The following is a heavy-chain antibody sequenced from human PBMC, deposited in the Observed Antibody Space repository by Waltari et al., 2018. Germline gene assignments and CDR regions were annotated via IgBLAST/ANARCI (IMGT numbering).Heavy chain of an antibody. Sequence: EVQLVESGGGLVKPGGSLRLSCAASGFTFRSYSINWVREAPGKGLEWVSSIGTGSSFTYYADSVQGRFTISRDDAKNSLFLQMNSLRAEDTAVYYCAREDPGRIYYYYMDVWGKGTTVTVSS. CDR3: AREDPGRIYYYYMDV. CDR2: IGTGSSFT. CDR1: GFTFRSYS. J-gene: IGHJ6*03. D-gene: IGHD3-10*01. V-gene: IGHV3-21*02.